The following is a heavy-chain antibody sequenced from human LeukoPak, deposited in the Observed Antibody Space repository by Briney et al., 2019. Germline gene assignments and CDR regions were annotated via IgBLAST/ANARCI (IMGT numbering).Heavy chain of an antibody. CDR3: ARASRSVVVVPAAILGPYYYYYGMDV. D-gene: IGHD2-2*02. Sequence: GGSLRLSCAASGFTFNNYWMHWVRLVPGKGLVWVSRINSDGSGRHYADSVKGRFTISRDNAKNTLSLQMNSLRGDDTAVYYCARASRSVVVVPAAILGPYYYYYGMDVWGQGTTVTVSS. CDR2: INSDGSGR. CDR1: GFTFNNYW. J-gene: IGHJ6*02. V-gene: IGHV3-74*01.